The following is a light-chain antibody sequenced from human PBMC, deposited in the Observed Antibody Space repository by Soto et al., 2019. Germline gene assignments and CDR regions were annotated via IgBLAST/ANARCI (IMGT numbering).Light chain of an antibody. V-gene: IGLV2-14*01. J-gene: IGLJ1*01. Sequence: QSALTQPASVSGSPGQSITISWTGTSSDVGGYNYVSWYQQHPGKAPKPMIYEVSNRPSGVSNRFSGSKSGNTASLTISGLQAEDEADYYCSSYTSSTTYVFGTGTKVTVL. CDR2: EVS. CDR1: SSDVGGYNY. CDR3: SSYTSSTTYV.